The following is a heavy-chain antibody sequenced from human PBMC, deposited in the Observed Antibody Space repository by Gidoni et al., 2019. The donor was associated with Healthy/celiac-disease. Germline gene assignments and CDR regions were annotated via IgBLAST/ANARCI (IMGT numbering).Heavy chain of an antibody. V-gene: IGHV4-59*01. CDR3: ARDGRGYSYGFLTNWFDP. CDR2: IYYSGST. D-gene: IGHD5-18*01. CDR1: GGSISSYY. Sequence: QVQLQESGPGLVKPSETLSLTCPVSGGSISSYYWSWIRQPPGKGLEWIWYIYYSGSTNYNPSLKSRVTISVDTSKNQFSLKLSSVTAADTAVYYCARDGRGYSYGFLTNWFDPWGQGTLVTVSS. J-gene: IGHJ5*02.